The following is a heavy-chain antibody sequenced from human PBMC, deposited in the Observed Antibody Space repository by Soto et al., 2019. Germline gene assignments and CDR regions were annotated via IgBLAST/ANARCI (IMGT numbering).Heavy chain of an antibody. CDR2: IIPILGIA. D-gene: IGHD3-3*01. J-gene: IGHJ4*02. CDR1: GGTFSSYT. Sequence: SVKVSCKASGGTFSSYTISWVRQAPGQGLEWMGRIIPILGIANYAQKFQGRVTITADKSTSTAYMELSSLRSEDTAVYYCARGSSPDLWSGYPDYYFDYWGQGTLVTVSS. V-gene: IGHV1-69*02. CDR3: ARGSSPDLWSGYPDYYFDY.